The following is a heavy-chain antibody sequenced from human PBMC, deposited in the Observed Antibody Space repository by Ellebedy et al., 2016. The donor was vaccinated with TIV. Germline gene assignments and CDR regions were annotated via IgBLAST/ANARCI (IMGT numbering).Heavy chain of an antibody. Sequence: PGGSLRLSCAASGFTFNNYWMHWVRQAPGQGLVWVSRINSDGSRTTYADSVKGRFTISRDNAKNTLYLQMNSRRAEDTAVYYCATWGMTTVTYLDFDYWGQGTLVTVSS. CDR3: ATWGMTTVTYLDFDY. CDR1: GFTFNNYW. J-gene: IGHJ4*02. V-gene: IGHV3-74*01. D-gene: IGHD4-17*01. CDR2: INSDGSRT.